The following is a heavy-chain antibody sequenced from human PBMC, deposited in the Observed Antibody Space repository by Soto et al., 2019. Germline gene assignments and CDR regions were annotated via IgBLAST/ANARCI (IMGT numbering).Heavy chain of an antibody. CDR3: ARDGCTNGVCYRPADALDI. J-gene: IGHJ3*02. Sequence: GGSLRLSCAASGFTFSSYSMNWVRQAPGKGLEWVSSISSSSSYIYYADSVKGRFTISRDNAKNSLYLQMNSLRAEDTAVYYCARDGCTNGVCYRPADALDIWGQGTMVTVSS. CDR2: ISSSSSYI. CDR1: GFTFSSYS. D-gene: IGHD2-8*01. V-gene: IGHV3-21*01.